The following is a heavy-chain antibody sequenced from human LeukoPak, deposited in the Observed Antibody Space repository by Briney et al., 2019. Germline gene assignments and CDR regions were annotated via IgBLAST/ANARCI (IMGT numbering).Heavy chain of an antibody. CDR2: IYSGGST. J-gene: IGHJ4*02. Sequence: GGSLRLSCAASGFTVSSNYMSWVRQAPGKGLEWVSVIYSGGSTYYADSVKGRFTISRDNSKNTLYLQMNSLRAEDTAVYYCARIGQVRRQQLPYYFDYWGQGTLVTVSS. V-gene: IGHV3-53*01. CDR3: ARIGQVRRQQLPYYFDY. CDR1: GFTVSSNY. D-gene: IGHD6-13*01.